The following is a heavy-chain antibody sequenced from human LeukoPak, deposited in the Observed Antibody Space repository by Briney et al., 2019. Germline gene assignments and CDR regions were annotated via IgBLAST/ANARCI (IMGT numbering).Heavy chain of an antibody. CDR1: GGSISNDY. V-gene: IGHV4-59*08. CDR3: ARHLRGVMTCFDN. CDR2: IYCSGST. D-gene: IGHD2-21*02. Sequence: SETLSLTCKVSGGSISNDYWSWIRQPPGKGVEWRGFIYCSGSTKYNPSLESRVTISVDTSKNQFSLNLNSVTAADTAVYYCARHLRGVMTCFDNWGQGTLVTVS. J-gene: IGHJ4*02.